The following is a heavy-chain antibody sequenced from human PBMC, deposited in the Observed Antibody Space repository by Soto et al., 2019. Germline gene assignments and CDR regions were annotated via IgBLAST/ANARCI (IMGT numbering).Heavy chain of an antibody. D-gene: IGHD2-15*01. V-gene: IGHV3-23*01. CDR1: GFTFSSYA. CDR2: ISGSGGST. Sequence: EVQLLESGGGLVQPGGSLRLSCAASGFTFSSYAMSWVRQAPGKGLEWVSAISGSGGSTYYADSVKGRFTISRDNSKNTLYLQMNSLRAEDTAVYYCAKPEGYCSGGSCRPLGWFAPWGQGTLVTVSS. CDR3: AKPEGYCSGGSCRPLGWFAP. J-gene: IGHJ5*02.